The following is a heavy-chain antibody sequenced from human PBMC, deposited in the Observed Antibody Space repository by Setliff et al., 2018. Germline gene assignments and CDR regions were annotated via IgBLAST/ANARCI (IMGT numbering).Heavy chain of an antibody. CDR2: IYWNDEK. CDR1: GVHDGSFSG. D-gene: IGHD2-21*01. J-gene: IGHJ4*02. CDR3: AHIAGGGNSPRHDY. V-gene: IGHV2-5*01. Sequence: SGPTLVNPTQTLTLTLSLTCGVHDGSFSGYYWSWIRQPPGKALEWLALIYWNDEKRYSPSLKSRLTITKDTSKNQVVLTMTNMDPVDTATYYCAHIAGGGNSPRHDYWGQGTLVTVSS.